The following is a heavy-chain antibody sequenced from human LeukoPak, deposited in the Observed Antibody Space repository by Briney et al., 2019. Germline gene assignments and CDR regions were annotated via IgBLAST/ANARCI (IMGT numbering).Heavy chain of an antibody. D-gene: IGHD6-13*01. CDR3: ATEGSSWSRDYFDY. CDR1: GDSISSSSYY. J-gene: IGHJ4*02. CDR2: IYYSGST. Sequence: PSETLSLTCTVSGDSISSSSYYWGWLRQPPGKGLEWIGRIYYSGSTHYNPSLKSRVTISLDTSKNQFSLKLSSVTAADTAVYYCATEGSSWSRDYFDYWGQGTLVTVSS. V-gene: IGHV4-39*07.